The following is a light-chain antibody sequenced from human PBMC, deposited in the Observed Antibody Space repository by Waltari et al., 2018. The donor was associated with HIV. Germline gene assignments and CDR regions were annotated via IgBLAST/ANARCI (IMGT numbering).Light chain of an antibody. CDR2: GDT. CDR1: SSNIGAGFD. CDR3: QSYDSGLSVV. Sequence: QSVLTQPPSVSGAPGQRVTISCTGNSSNIGAGFDVPWYQQVPETAPKLLIYGDTNRPSGVPDRFSGSKSGTSDSLAITGLQAEDEADYYCQSYDSGLSVVFGGGTKLTVL. V-gene: IGLV1-40*01. J-gene: IGLJ3*02.